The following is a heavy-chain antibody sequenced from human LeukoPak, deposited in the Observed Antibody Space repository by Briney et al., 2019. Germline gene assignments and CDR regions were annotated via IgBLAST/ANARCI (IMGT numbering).Heavy chain of an antibody. CDR1: GFTFSSYA. V-gene: IGHV3-30*04. Sequence: GGSLRLSCAASGFTFSSYAMHWVRRAPGKGLEWVAVISYDGSNKYYADSVKGRFTISRDNSKNTLYLQMNSLRAEDTAVYYCARDGLGIAVAGLFDYWGQGTLVTVSS. CDR2: ISYDGSNK. D-gene: IGHD6-19*01. J-gene: IGHJ4*02. CDR3: ARDGLGIAVAGLFDY.